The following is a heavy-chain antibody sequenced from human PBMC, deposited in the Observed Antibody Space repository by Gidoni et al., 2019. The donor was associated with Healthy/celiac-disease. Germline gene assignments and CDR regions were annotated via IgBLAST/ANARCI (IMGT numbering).Heavy chain of an antibody. CDR3: AKGPATVTTLRGYFDY. Sequence: EVQLLESGGGLVQPGGSLRLSCAASGFTFSSYAISWVRQAPGKGLEWVSAISGSGGSTYYADSVKGRFTISRDNSKNTLYLQMNSLRAEDTSVYYCAKGPATVTTLRGYFDYWGQGTLVTVSS. CDR1: GFTFSSYA. D-gene: IGHD4-17*01. CDR2: ISGSGGST. V-gene: IGHV3-23*01. J-gene: IGHJ4*02.